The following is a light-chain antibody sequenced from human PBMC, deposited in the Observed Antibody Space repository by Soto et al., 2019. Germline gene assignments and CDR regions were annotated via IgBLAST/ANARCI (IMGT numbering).Light chain of an antibody. Sequence: EIVLTQSPGTLPLSPGERATLSCRASQSVSSYLAWYQQKPGQAPTLLIYDASTRATGISARFSGSGSGTDFILTISSLAPEDFAVYYCQQRSTLPVTFGQGTKVEVK. CDR3: QQRSTLPVT. CDR1: QSVSSY. J-gene: IGKJ1*01. V-gene: IGKV3-11*01. CDR2: DAS.